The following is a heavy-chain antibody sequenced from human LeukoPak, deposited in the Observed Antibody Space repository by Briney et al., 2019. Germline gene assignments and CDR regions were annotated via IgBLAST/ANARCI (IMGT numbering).Heavy chain of an antibody. Sequence: SETLSLTCTVSGGSISIGDYYWSWIRQPPGKGLEWIGYIYYSGSTYYNPSLKSRVTISVDTSKNQFSLKLSSVTAADTAVYYCASSGYCSSTSCPYYYGSGSYYPTLDYWGQGTLVTVSS. CDR3: ASSGYCSSTSCPYYYGSGSYYPTLDY. CDR2: IYYSGST. V-gene: IGHV4-30-4*08. D-gene: IGHD3-10*01. J-gene: IGHJ4*02. CDR1: GGSISIGDYY.